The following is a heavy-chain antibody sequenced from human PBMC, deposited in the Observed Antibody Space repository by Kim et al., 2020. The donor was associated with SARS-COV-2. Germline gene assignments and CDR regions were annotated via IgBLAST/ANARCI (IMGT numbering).Heavy chain of an antibody. CDR1: GFIFSDHY. V-gene: IGHV3-72*01. CDR2: VRHKARSYST. J-gene: IGHJ4*02. CDR3: ARVRETTLTVFDY. Sequence: GGSLRLSCVASGFIFSDHYMDWVGQAPGKGLEWVGRVRHKARSYSTDYAASVKGRFTVSRDDSLNSVYLQIDNLKTEDTAVYYCARVRETTLTVFDYWGQGTRVTVSS. D-gene: IGHD4-17*01.